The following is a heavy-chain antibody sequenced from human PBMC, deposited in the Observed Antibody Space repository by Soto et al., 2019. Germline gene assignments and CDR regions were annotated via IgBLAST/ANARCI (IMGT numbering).Heavy chain of an antibody. CDR2: ISYDGSNK. D-gene: IGHD3-10*01. CDR3: ARYGSGSYYFDY. Sequence: SQTHSTAVDGCNLSIYATVWVRQAPGKGLEWVAVISYDGSNKYYADSVKGRFTISRDNSKNTLYLQMNSLRAEDTAVYYCARYGSGSYYFDYWGQGSLVNV. J-gene: IGHJ4*02. V-gene: IGHV3-30-3*01. CDR1: GCNLSIYA.